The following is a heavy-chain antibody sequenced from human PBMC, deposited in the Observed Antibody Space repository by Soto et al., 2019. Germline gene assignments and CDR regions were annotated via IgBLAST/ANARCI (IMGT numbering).Heavy chain of an antibody. CDR2: ISWNSGSI. CDR1: GFTFDDYA. J-gene: IGHJ6*02. CDR3: VKGGYYYDSSGYSPWYYYGMDV. Sequence: GGSLRLSCAASGFTFDDYAMHWVRQAPGKGLEWVSGISWNSGSIGYADSVKGRFTISRDNAKNSLYLQMNSLRAEDTALYYCVKGGYYYDSSGYSPWYYYGMDVWGQGTTVTVSS. D-gene: IGHD3-22*01. V-gene: IGHV3-9*01.